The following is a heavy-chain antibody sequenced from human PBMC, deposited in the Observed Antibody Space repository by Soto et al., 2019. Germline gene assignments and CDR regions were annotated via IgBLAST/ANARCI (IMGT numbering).Heavy chain of an antibody. J-gene: IGHJ3*02. Sequence: SGPTGEPTQTLTLTCTFSGFSLSTSGEGVGWTRQPPGKALEWLALIYWRDDKRYSPSLKSRLTITKDTSKNQVVLTMTSLDPVDTATYYCAHRRCSGGSCYNVFDIWGQGAMVTVSS. CDR2: IYWRDDK. D-gene: IGHD2-15*01. V-gene: IGHV2-5*01. CDR1: GFSLSTSGEG. CDR3: AHRRCSGGSCYNVFDI.